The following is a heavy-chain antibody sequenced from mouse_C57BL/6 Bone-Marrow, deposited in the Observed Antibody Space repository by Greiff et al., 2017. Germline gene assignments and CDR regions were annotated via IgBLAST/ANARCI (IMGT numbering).Heavy chain of an antibody. CDR3: ARTLYYYGSSSWFAY. Sequence: QVTLKVSGAELVRPGASVKLSCKASGYTFTDYYINWVKQRPGQGLEWIARIYPGSGNTYYNEKFKGKATLTAEKSSSTAYMQLSSLTSEDSAVYCCARTLYYYGSSSWFAYWGQGTQVTVSA. J-gene: IGHJ3*01. V-gene: IGHV1-76*01. D-gene: IGHD1-1*01. CDR1: GYTFTDYY. CDR2: IYPGSGNT.